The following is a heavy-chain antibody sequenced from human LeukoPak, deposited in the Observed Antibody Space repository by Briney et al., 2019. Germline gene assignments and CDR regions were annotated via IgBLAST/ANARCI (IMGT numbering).Heavy chain of an antibody. CDR2: INAGNGNT. D-gene: IGHD3-22*01. Sequence: ASVKVSCKASGYTFTSYAMHWVRQAPGQRLEWMGWINAGNGNTKYSQKFQGRVTITRDTSASTAYMELSSLRSEDTAVYYCARLGYYYDSSGYYYTAFDYWGQGTLVTVSS. V-gene: IGHV1-3*01. CDR3: ARLGYYYDSSGYYYTAFDY. J-gene: IGHJ4*02. CDR1: GYTFTSYA.